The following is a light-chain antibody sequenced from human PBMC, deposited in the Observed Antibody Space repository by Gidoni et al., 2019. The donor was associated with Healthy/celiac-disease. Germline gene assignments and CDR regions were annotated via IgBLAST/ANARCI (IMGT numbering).Light chain of an antibody. CDR3: QQYNSYSPYT. V-gene: IGKV1-5*03. CDR2: KAS. CDR1: QSISSW. J-gene: IGKJ2*01. Sequence: DIQMTQSPSTLSASVGDRVTITCRASQSISSWLAWYQQKPGKAPKLLIYKASSLESGGPSRFSGSGSGTEFTLTIRSLQPGDFATYYCQQYNSYSPYTFGQGTKLEIK.